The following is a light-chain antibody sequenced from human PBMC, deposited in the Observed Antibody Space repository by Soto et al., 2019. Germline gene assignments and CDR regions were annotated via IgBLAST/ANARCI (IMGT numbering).Light chain of an antibody. CDR1: QIVSSRF. CDR3: LQSGSSPPWT. J-gene: IGKJ1*01. Sequence: EIVLTQSPGTLSLSPGERATVSCRASQIVSSRFLAWYQQKAGQAPRLLIYSASSRATGIPDRFSGSGSGTDFTLTISRLEAEDVAVYYCLQSGSSPPWTFGQGTRVEIK. CDR2: SAS. V-gene: IGKV3-20*01.